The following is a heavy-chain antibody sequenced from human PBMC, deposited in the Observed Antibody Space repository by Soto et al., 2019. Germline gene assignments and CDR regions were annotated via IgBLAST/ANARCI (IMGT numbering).Heavy chain of an antibody. V-gene: IGHV4-39*01. J-gene: IGHJ6*02. D-gene: IGHD3-9*01. Sequence: SETLSLTCTVSGCSISSSSYYWGWFRQPPAKGLECIGSIYYSGRTYYNPSLKSRVTISVDTSKNQFSLKLSSATAADTAVYYCASEPPSYDILTGFHYGMDVWGQGTTVT. CDR2: IYYSGRT. CDR3: ASEPPSYDILTGFHYGMDV. CDR1: GCSISSSSYY.